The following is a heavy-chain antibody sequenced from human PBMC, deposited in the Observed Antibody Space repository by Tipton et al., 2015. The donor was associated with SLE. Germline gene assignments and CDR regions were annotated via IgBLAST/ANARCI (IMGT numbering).Heavy chain of an antibody. J-gene: IGHJ5*02. Sequence: SLRLSCEASGFIFSTFWMSWVRQAPGKGLEWVANINRDGTEEHYVDSVKGRFTISRDNSKNTLFLQMNSLRAEDTAVYYCARDKVCSSTSCSSNWFDPWGQGTLVTVSS. CDR2: INRDGTEE. CDR1: GFIFSTFW. V-gene: IGHV3-7*01. D-gene: IGHD2-2*01. CDR3: ARDKVCSSTSCSSNWFDP.